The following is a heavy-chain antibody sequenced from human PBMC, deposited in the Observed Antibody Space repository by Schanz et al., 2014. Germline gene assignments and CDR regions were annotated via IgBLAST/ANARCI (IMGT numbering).Heavy chain of an antibody. CDR2: ISVYHGHT. Sequence: QVQLVQSGAEVKKPGSSVKVSCKASGGTFSSSTLTWVRQAPGQGLEWMGWISVYHGHTNYAEKVHGRVTMTTDTSTSTAYMELRSLISDDTAVYYCVRDAGWAFGDYHGMDVWGRGTSVTVSS. J-gene: IGHJ6*02. CDR3: VRDAGWAFGDYHGMDV. CDR1: GGTFSSST. D-gene: IGHD3-10*01. V-gene: IGHV1-18*01.